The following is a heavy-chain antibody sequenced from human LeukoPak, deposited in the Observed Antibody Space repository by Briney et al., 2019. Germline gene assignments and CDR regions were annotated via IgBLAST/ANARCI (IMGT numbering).Heavy chain of an antibody. CDR1: GFTFSSYG. CDR2: IWYDGCNK. D-gene: IGHD2-2*01. CDR3: ARDQGSTNWANWFDR. J-gene: IGHJ5*02. Sequence: GGSETLFCAASGFTFSSYGMHWVRQAPGKGLEWVAVIWYDGCNKYYADSVKGRFTIARDNSENTLYLQMNSLRAGDTAVYYCARDQGSTNWANWFDRWGEGT. V-gene: IGHV3-33*01.